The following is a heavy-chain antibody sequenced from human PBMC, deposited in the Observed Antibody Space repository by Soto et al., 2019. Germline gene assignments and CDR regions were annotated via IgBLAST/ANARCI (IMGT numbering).Heavy chain of an antibody. CDR2: IYWDDDK. J-gene: IGHJ4*02. V-gene: IGHV2-5*02. D-gene: IGHD3-9*01. CDR1: GFSLSTSGVG. Sequence: SGPTLVNPTQTLTLTCTFSGFSLSTSGVGVGWIRQPPGKALEWLALIYWDDDKRYSPSLKSRLTITKDTSKNQVVLTMTNMDPVDTATYYCAHRRAANYDILTGSYYFDYWGQGTLVTVSS. CDR3: AHRRAANYDILTGSYYFDY.